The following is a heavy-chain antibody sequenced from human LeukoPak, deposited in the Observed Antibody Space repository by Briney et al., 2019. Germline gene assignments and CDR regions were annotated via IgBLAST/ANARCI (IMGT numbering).Heavy chain of an antibody. CDR3: AREGGSYYHWFDP. V-gene: IGHV4-59*01. D-gene: IGHD1-26*01. Sequence: PSETLSLTRTLSGGSIINYYWSCIRQPPGRGLEGMWNIFYSGSTNYNTSLKSRVTISLDKTKNQFSLKLTSVSAADTAVYYCAREGGSYYHWFDPWGQGTLVTVSA. CDR2: IFYSGST. J-gene: IGHJ5*02. CDR1: GGSIINYY.